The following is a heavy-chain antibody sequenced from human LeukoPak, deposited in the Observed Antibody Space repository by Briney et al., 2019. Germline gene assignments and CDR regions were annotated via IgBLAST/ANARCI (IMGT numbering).Heavy chain of an antibody. J-gene: IGHJ4*02. CDR2: IYHSGGT. CDR3: ARRAAACPHRGCPFDS. Sequence: SETLSLTCSVSGDSISSSHWWSWVRQAPGEGLEWIGEIYHSGGTKYNPSLKSRVTISVDNSKNQFSLKGTSATAADTAVYYCARRAAACPHRGCPFDSWGQGTLVTVSS. CDR1: GDSISSSHW. D-gene: IGHD6-13*01. V-gene: IGHV4-4*02.